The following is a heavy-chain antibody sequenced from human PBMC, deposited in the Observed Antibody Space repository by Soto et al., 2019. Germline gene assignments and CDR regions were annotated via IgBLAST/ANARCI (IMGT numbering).Heavy chain of an antibody. J-gene: IGHJ4*02. CDR2: ISGSGGST. CDR3: AKQSPYSNSWYGVDY. D-gene: IGHD6-13*01. Sequence: EVQLLESGGGLVQPGGSLRLSCAASGFTFSSYGLNWVRQAPGKGLEWVSGISGSGGSTHYADSVKGRFTISRDNAKNTLYLQMNSLRAADTAVYYCAKQSPYSNSWYGVDYWGQGTLITVSS. CDR1: GFTFSSYG. V-gene: IGHV3-23*01.